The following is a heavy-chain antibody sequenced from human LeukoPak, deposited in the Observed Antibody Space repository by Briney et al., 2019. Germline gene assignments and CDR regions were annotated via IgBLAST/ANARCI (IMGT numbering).Heavy chain of an antibody. J-gene: IGHJ4*02. CDR2: VYYSGST. D-gene: IGHD3/OR15-3a*01. CDR1: GGSISSSSYY. V-gene: IGHV4-39*07. CDR3: ARDSGLDYFDY. Sequence: SETLSLTCTVSGGSISSSSYYWGWIRQPPGKGLEWIGSVYYSGSTYYNPSLKSRVTISVDTSKNQFSLKLSSVTAADTAVYYCARDSGLDYFDYWGQGTLVTVSS.